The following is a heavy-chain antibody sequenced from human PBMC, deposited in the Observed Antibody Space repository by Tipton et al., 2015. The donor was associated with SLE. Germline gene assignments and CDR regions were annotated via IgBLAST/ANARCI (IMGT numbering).Heavy chain of an antibody. V-gene: IGHV4-34*09. CDR2: IYYSGST. D-gene: IGHD3-10*01. J-gene: IGHJ6*03. CDR3: ARDQKPPGWFGEYYYMDV. CDR1: GGSFSGYY. Sequence: TLSLTCAVYGGSFSGYYWSWIRQPPGKGLEWIGSIYYSGSTYYNPSLKSRVTISVDTSKNQFSLKLSSVTAADTAVYYCARDQKPPGWFGEYYYMDVWGKGTTVTVSS.